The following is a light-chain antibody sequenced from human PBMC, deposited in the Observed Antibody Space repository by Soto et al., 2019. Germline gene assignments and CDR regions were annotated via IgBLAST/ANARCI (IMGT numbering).Light chain of an antibody. Sequence: QSALTQPASVSGSPGQSITISCTGTSSDVGGYKYGSWYQQHPGKAPKLMIYDVSNRPSGVSNRFSGSKSGNTSSLTISGLQAEDEADFYCSSYTSVNSLVFGGGTKLTVL. CDR1: SSDVGGYKY. CDR2: DVS. CDR3: SSYTSVNSLV. J-gene: IGLJ2*01. V-gene: IGLV2-14*01.